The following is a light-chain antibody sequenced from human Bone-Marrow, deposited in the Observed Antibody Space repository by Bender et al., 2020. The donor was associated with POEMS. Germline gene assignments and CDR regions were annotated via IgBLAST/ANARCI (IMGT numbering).Light chain of an antibody. J-gene: IGLJ3*02. V-gene: IGLV3-25*03. CDR3: QSSDSTGTWL. CDR2: SDT. CDR1: TLRKRY. Sequence: SYELTQSPSVSVSPGQTARITCSGDTLRKRYVYWYQLKPGQAPVWVMHSDTKRPSGIPGRFSGSASGTTVALTITRVQAEDEAEYFCQSSDSTGTWLFGGGTQLTVL.